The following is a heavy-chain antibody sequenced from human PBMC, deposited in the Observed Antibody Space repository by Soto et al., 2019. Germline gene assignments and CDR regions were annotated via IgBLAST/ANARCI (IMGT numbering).Heavy chain of an antibody. V-gene: IGHV1-8*01. Sequence: ASVKVSCKASGYTFTSYDINWVRQATGQGLEWMGWMNPNSGNTGYAQKFQGRVTMTRNTSTSTAYMELSSLRSEDTAVYYCARSSTKYYDFWSGYYEFGPQRGSNDAFDIWGQGTMVTVSS. CDR1: GYTFTSYD. J-gene: IGHJ3*02. CDR2: MNPNSGNT. D-gene: IGHD3-3*01. CDR3: ARSSTKYYDFWSGYYEFGPQRGSNDAFDI.